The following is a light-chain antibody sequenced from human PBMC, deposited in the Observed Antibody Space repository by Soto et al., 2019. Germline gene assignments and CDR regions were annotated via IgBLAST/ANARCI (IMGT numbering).Light chain of an antibody. V-gene: IGLV7-46*01. J-gene: IGLJ2*01. Sequence: QAVVTQEPSLTVSPGGTVTLTCGSSTGAVTSGHYPYWFQQKPGQAPRTLIYDTSNKHSWTPARFSGSLLGGKAALTLSGAQPADEAEYYCLLSYSGARLVVFGGGTKLTVL. CDR3: LLSYSGARLVV. CDR1: TGAVTSGHY. CDR2: DTS.